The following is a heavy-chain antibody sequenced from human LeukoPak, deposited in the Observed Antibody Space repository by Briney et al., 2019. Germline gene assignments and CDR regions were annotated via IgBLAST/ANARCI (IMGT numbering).Heavy chain of an antibody. J-gene: IGHJ4*02. CDR2: IKQDGSEK. CDR1: GFTFSIYW. V-gene: IGHV3-7*01. CDR3: AKDATSTGPGDH. Sequence: GGSLRLSCAASGFTFSIYWMSWVRQAPGKGLEWVANIKQDGSEKYYADSVKGRFTISRGNSKNTLYLQMNSLRAEDTAVYYCAKDATSTGPGDHWGQGTLVTVSS.